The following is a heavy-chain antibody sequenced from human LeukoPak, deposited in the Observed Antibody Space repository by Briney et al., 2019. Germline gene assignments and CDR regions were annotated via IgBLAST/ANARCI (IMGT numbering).Heavy chain of an antibody. CDR3: ARVLGLQEFCAGDCSIPFDY. D-gene: IGHD2-21*02. Sequence: GASVKVSCKASGGTFSNYAISWVRQAPGQGLEWMGGIIPIFGTANYAQKFRGRVTITADKSTRTAYMELSSLRSEDTAVYYCARVLGLQEFCAGDCSIPFDYWGQGSLVTVSS. CDR1: GGTFSNYA. V-gene: IGHV1-69*06. CDR2: IIPIFGTA. J-gene: IGHJ4*02.